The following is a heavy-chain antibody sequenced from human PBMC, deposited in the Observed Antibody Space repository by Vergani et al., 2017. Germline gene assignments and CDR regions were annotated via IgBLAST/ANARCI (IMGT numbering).Heavy chain of an antibody. CDR2: ISASGNA. CDR3: ARRSGGDDSGGKVHPLRTAFDV. CDR1: GGSISAGYYF. V-gene: IGHV4-61*02. J-gene: IGHJ3*01. Sequence: QVQLQASGPGRVKPSQTLSLTCTMSGGSISAGYYFWSWIRQPAGKGLEWLGHISASGNASHSPSLKTRVSMSVDTSKNQFSLTVTSVTAADTAIYFCARRSGGDDSGGKVHPLRTAFDVWGHGTVVTVSS. D-gene: IGHD4-23*01.